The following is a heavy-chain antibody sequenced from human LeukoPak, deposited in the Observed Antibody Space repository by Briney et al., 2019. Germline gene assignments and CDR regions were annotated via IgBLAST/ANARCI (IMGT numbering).Heavy chain of an antibody. D-gene: IGHD3-16*01. CDR1: GFTFSSYW. J-gene: IGHJ4*02. CDR2: INSDGSST. V-gene: IGHV3-74*01. Sequence: GGSLRLSCAASGFTFSSYWMHWVRHAPGKGLVWVSRINSDGSSTSYADSVKGRFTISRDNAKNTLYLQMNSLRAEDTAVYYCARDSDYVWGIDYWGQGTLVTVSS. CDR3: ARDSDYVWGIDY.